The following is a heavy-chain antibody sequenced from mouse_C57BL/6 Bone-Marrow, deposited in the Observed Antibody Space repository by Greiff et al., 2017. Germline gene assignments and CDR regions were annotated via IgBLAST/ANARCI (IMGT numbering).Heavy chain of an antibody. V-gene: IGHV1-49*01. J-gene: IGHJ2*01. D-gene: IGHD2-12*01. CDR1: YFAFMASA. Sequence: LKESGAELVRPGSSVKLPCKDSYFAFMASAMHWVKQRPGHGLEWIGSFTTYSDATVYSENFKGKATLTADTSSSTAYMELSSLTSEDSAVYYCARSANDSYACYIDYWGQGTTLTVSS. CDR3: ARSANDSYACYIDY. CDR2: FTTYSDAT.